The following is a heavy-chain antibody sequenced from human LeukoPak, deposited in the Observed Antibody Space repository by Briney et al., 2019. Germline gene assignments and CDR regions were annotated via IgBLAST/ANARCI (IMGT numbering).Heavy chain of an antibody. CDR3: ARQDRCSSTSCLPRY. CDR1: GYSFTSYW. Sequence: GESLKISCKGSGYSFTSYWIGLVRQMPGKGLEWMGTIYPGDSDTRYSPSFQGQVTISADKSISTAYLQWSSLKASDTAMYYCARQDRCSSTSCLPRYWGQGTLVTVSS. V-gene: IGHV5-51*01. D-gene: IGHD2-2*01. CDR2: IYPGDSDT. J-gene: IGHJ4*02.